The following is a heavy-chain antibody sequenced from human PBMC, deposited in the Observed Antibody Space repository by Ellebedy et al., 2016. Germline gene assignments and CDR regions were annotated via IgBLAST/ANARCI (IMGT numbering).Heavy chain of an antibody. J-gene: IGHJ4*02. D-gene: IGHD2/OR15-2a*01. CDR1: GFTVNNYY. Sequence: GGSLRLSCAASGFTVNNYYMSWVRQAPGKGLEWVSIIFSGGTTYYADSVRGRFTISRDNSKTTLFLQMNSLRAEDTAVYYCARHGTFSFENWGQGVLVTVSS. V-gene: IGHV3-53*01. CDR3: ARHGTFSFEN. CDR2: IFSGGTT.